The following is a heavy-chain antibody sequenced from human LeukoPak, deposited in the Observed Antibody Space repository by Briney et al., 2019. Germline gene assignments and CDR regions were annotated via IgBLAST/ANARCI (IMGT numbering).Heavy chain of an antibody. Sequence: SETLSLTCAVYGGSFSGYYWSWIRQPPGKGLEWIGEINHSGSTNYNPSLKSRVTISVDTSKNQFSLKLSSVTAADTAVYYCARDGIPRGQGTLVTVSS. CDR2: INHSGST. V-gene: IGHV4-34*01. CDR3: ARDGIP. CDR1: GGSFSGYY. D-gene: IGHD5-18*01. J-gene: IGHJ4*02.